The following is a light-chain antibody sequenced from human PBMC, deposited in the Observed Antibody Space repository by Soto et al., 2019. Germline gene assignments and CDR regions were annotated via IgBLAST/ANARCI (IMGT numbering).Light chain of an antibody. CDR1: SSDVGSYNL. J-gene: IGLJ1*01. V-gene: IGLV2-23*02. CDR3: CSYAGSSTYA. Sequence: QSALTQPASVSGSPGQSITISCTGTSSDVGSYNLVSWYQQHPGKAPKLMIYEVSKRPSGVSNRFSGSKSGNTASLTISGLQAEDEADYSCCSYAGSSTYAFGTGTKVTVL. CDR2: EVS.